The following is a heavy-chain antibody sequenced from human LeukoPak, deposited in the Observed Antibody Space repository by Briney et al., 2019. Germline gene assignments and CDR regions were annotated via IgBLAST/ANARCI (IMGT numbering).Heavy chain of an antibody. Sequence: ASVKVSCKASGGTFSSYAISWVRQAPGQGLEWMGGIIPIFGTANYAQKFQGRVTITTDESTSTAYMELSSLRSEDTAVYYCAIGYCSSTSCYTGDSGYFQHWGQGTLVTVSS. V-gene: IGHV1-69*05. D-gene: IGHD2-2*02. CDR3: AIGYCSSTSCYTGDSGYFQH. CDR2: IIPIFGTA. CDR1: GGTFSSYA. J-gene: IGHJ1*01.